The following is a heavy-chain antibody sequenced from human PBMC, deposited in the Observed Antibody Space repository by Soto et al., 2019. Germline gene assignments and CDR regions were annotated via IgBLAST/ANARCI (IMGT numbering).Heavy chain of an antibody. CDR1: GGSITSSGYY. J-gene: IGHJ4*02. Sequence: QVQLQESGPGLVKPSQTLSLTCTVYGGSITSSGYYWSWIRQQPGEGLEWIGFTSNSGSTSYNPSLKSRVTISVDTSSNQFSLNLKSVTAADTAVYYCARGGGSTKVDYWGQGTLVTVSP. CDR3: ARGGGSTKVDY. D-gene: IGHD2-2*01. V-gene: IGHV4-31*03. CDR2: TSNSGST.